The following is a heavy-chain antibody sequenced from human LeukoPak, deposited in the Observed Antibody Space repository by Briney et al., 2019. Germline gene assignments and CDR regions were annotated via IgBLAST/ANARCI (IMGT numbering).Heavy chain of an antibody. J-gene: IGHJ4*02. Sequence: GGSLRLSCAASGFPFSDYSMNWVRQAPGKGLEWVSSISSSGDYIYSADSVKGRFTISRDNAKNSLYLQMNSLRAEDTAVYYCARGELGYCSGGSCHTGGYWGQGTLVTVSS. CDR1: GFPFSDYS. CDR3: ARGELGYCSGGSCHTGGY. CDR2: ISSSGDYI. D-gene: IGHD2-15*01. V-gene: IGHV3-21*01.